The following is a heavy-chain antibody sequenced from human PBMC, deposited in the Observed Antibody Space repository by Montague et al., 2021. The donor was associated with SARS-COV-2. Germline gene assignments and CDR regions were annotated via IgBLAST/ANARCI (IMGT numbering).Heavy chain of an antibody. D-gene: IGHD5-18*01. J-gene: IGHJ4*02. CDR2: SYYTGSN. Sequence: SETLSLTCVVSGVSISSSYWSWIRQSPAKGLEWIGNSYYTGSNKYNPSLQSRVTILVETSESQVSLNLRSVTAADTAIYYCASVGSGYKYGRTHQWGQGIPVTVSS. CDR3: ASVGSGYKYGRTHQ. CDR1: GVSISSSY. V-gene: IGHV4-59*01.